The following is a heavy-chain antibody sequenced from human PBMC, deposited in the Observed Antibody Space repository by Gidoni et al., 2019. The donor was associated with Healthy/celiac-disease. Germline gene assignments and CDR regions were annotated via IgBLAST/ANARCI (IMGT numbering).Heavy chain of an antibody. CDR1: VVSFIGYY. V-gene: IGHV4-34*01. Sequence: QVQLQQWGSGLLKPSETLSLTCAFYVVSFIGYYWSWLRKPPGTGLEWIGEIKHNGSTNYNTSLKSRVTISVETAKNQFSLKLSSVTAAETAVYYCARRGIQIKLEYFDYWGQGTLVTVSS. J-gene: IGHJ4*02. CDR2: IKHNGST. D-gene: IGHD5-18*01. CDR3: ARRGIQIKLEYFDY.